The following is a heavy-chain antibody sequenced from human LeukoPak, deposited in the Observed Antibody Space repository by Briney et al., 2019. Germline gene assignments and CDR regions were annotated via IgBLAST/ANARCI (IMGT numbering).Heavy chain of an antibody. CDR1: GGSISSCY. D-gene: IGHD2-15*01. CDR2: IYYSGST. J-gene: IGHJ6*04. Sequence: SETLSLTCTVSGGSISSCYWSWIRQPPGKGLEWIGYIYYSGSTNYNPSLKSRVTISVDTSKNQFSLKLSSVTAADTAVYYCASSKGYCSGGSCLDVWGKGTTVTISS. V-gene: IGHV4-59*01. CDR3: ASSKGYCSGGSCLDV.